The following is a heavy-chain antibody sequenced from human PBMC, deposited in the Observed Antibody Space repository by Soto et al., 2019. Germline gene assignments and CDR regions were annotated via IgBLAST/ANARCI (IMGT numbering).Heavy chain of an antibody. J-gene: IGHJ4*02. CDR3: ARTNDYGDYVSFSIAY. CDR1: GFTFSSYA. V-gene: IGHV3-30-3*01. D-gene: IGHD4-17*01. Sequence: QPGGSLRLSCAASGFTFSSYAMHWVRQAPGKGLEWVAVISYDGINKYYADSVKGRFTISRDNSKNTLYLQMNSLRAEDTAVYYCARTNDYGDYVSFSIAYRGQGTLITXS. CDR2: ISYDGINK.